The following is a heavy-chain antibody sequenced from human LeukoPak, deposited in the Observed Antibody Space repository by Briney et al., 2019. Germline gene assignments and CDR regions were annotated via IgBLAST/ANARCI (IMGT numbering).Heavy chain of an antibody. CDR2: ISSSSSYT. V-gene: IGHV3-11*06. CDR3: ARDGSGSYLELDY. J-gene: IGHJ4*02. Sequence: GGSLRLSCAASGFTFSDYYMSWIHQAPGKGLEWVSYISSSSSYTNYADSVKGRFTISRDNAKNSLYLQMNSLRAEDTAVYYCARDGSGSYLELDYWGQGTLVTVSS. CDR1: GFTFSDYY. D-gene: IGHD3-10*01.